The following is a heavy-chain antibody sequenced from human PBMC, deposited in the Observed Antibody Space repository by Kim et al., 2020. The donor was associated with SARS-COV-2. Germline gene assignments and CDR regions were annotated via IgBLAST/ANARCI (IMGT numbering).Heavy chain of an antibody. Sequence: SETLSLTCTVSGGSISSYYWSWIRQPPGKGLEWIGYIYYSGSTNYNPSLKSRVTISVDTSKNQFSLKLSSVTAADTAVYYCARGRKGIAADWGQGTLVTVSS. J-gene: IGHJ4*02. CDR3: ARGRKGIAAD. CDR2: IYYSGST. CDR1: GGSISSYY. D-gene: IGHD6-13*01. V-gene: IGHV4-59*13.